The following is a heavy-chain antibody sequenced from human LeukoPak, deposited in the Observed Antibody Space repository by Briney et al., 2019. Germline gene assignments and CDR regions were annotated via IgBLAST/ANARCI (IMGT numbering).Heavy chain of an antibody. D-gene: IGHD3-22*01. CDR1: GGSTCRYY. V-gene: IGHV4-59*12. J-gene: IGHJ1*01. Sequence: SETPSLTCTVSGGSTCRYYWSWIRQPPGEGLEWIGYFYSIGRTIYNASRQSRVAISVDTAKNQTSPKLSSVTAADTAMYYCARSNYYETTSAYPQYWGQGTLVIVSS. CDR3: ARSNYYETTSAYPQY. CDR2: FYSIGRT.